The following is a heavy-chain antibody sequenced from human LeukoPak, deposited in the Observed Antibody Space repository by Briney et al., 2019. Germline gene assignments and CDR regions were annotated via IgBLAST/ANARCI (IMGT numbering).Heavy chain of an antibody. CDR3: ARGFSPGLQFDP. D-gene: IGHD5-12*01. J-gene: IGHJ5*02. Sequence: SETLSLTCAVYGGSFSAYYWSWIRQPPGKGLEWIGEINHSGTTNYNPSLKSRVTISVDTSKNQFSLKLGSVTAADTAVYYCARGFSPGLQFDPWGQGTLVTVSS. CDR1: GGSFSAYY. V-gene: IGHV4-34*01. CDR2: INHSGTT.